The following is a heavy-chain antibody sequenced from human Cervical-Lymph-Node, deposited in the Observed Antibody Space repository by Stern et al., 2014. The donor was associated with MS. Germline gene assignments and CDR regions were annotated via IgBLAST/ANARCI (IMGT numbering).Heavy chain of an antibody. CDR2: MNPNSGNT. D-gene: IGHD3-22*01. V-gene: IGHV1-8*01. CDR1: GYTFTSYD. Sequence: QVQLLQPGAEVKKPGASVKVSCKASGYTFTSYDINWVRQATGQGLEWMGWMNPNSGNTGYAQKFQGRVTMTRNTSISTAYMELSSLRSEDTAVYYCATLDSSGYVMFDYWGQGTLVTVSS. J-gene: IGHJ4*02. CDR3: ATLDSSGYVMFDY.